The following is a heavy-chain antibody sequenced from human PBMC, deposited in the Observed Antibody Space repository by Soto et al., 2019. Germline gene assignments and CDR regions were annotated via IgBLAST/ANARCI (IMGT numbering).Heavy chain of an antibody. J-gene: IGHJ3*02. CDR1: GGSISSYY. Sequence: QVQLQESGPGLVKPSETLSLTCTVSGGSISSYYWSWIRQPPGKGLEWIGYIYYSGSTNYNPSLKSRVTISVDTSKNPFSLKLSSVTAADTAVYYCARDGYSRYAFDIWGQGTMVTVSS. D-gene: IGHD4-4*01. CDR3: ARDGYSRYAFDI. CDR2: IYYSGST. V-gene: IGHV4-59*12.